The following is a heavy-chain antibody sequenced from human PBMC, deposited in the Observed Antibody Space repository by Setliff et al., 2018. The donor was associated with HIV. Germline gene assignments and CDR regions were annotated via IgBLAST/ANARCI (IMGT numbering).Heavy chain of an antibody. V-gene: IGHV4-59*12. CDR3: ARDLYPYYNFWSGYGEDYYYYMDV. J-gene: IGHJ6*03. CDR2: IFYSGST. D-gene: IGHD3-3*01. Sequence: PSETLSLTCTVSGGSITGYYWSWSRQPPGKGLEWIGYIFYSGSTNYNPSLKSRVTISVDTSKNQFSLKLSSVTAADTAVYYCARDLYPYYNFWSGYGEDYYYYMDVWGKGTTVTVSS. CDR1: GGSITGYY.